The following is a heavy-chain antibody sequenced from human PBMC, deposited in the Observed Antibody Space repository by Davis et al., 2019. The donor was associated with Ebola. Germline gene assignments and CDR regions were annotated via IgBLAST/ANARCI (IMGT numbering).Heavy chain of an antibody. J-gene: IGHJ6*04. CDR1: GGSISSYY. V-gene: IGHV4-59*12. Sequence: MPSETLSLTCTVSGGSISSYYWSWIRQPPGKGLEWIGNIYHRGNTNYNPSLESRVTISVDTSENQFSLRLSSVTAADTAIYYCARDAIVGATTGRNYYYYGMDVWGKGTTVTVSS. CDR3: ARDAIVGATTGRNYYYYGMDV. D-gene: IGHD1-26*01. CDR2: IYHRGNT.